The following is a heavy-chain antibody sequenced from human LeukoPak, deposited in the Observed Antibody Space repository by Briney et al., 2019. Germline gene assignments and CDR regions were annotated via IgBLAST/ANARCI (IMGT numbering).Heavy chain of an antibody. Sequence: GPSLRLSCAPSAFIFSNYYPNWVRQAPGNGMEWVSCIHGSASYNYFADSVKGRFTVSRDSAKNSLYLEMSSLRVEDTAVYYCVRAFGGYDSQRFYYNMDVWGKGTTVTVSS. D-gene: IGHD5-12*01. J-gene: IGHJ6*03. CDR3: VRAFGGYDSQRFYYNMDV. CDR1: AFIFSNYY. CDR2: IHGSASYN. V-gene: IGHV3-21*06.